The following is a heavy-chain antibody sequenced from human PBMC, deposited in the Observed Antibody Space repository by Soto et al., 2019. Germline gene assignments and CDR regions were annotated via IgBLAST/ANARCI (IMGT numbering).Heavy chain of an antibody. CDR3: TTAPDYGGTTFDY. CDR1: GFSFGNYP. V-gene: IGHV3-49*03. D-gene: IGHD4-17*01. J-gene: IGHJ4*02. CDR2: IRPNANGGTT. Sequence: GGSLRLSCATSGFSFGNYPMSWFRQAPGKGLEWIAFIRPNANGGTTEYAASVKGRFTISRDDSKRIAYLQMNTLNTEDTAVYYCTTAPDYGGTTFDYWGQGTLVTVSS.